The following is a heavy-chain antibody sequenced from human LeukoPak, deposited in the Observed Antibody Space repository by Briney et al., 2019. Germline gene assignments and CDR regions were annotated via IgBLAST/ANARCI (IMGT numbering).Heavy chain of an antibody. J-gene: IGHJ6*03. Sequence: ASVKVSCKASGGTFSSYAISWVRQAPGQGLEWMGRIIPIFGTANYAQKFQGRVTITTDESTSTAYMELSSLRSEDTAVYYCARRAAAHYYYMDVWGKGTTVTVSS. CDR2: IIPIFGTA. V-gene: IGHV1-69*05. CDR3: ARRAAAHYYYMDV. D-gene: IGHD6-13*01. CDR1: GGTFSSYA.